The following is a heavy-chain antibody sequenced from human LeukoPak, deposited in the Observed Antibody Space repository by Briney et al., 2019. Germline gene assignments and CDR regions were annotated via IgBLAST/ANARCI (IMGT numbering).Heavy chain of an antibody. CDR3: ARDGTNYYDFWSGYPEGGYFDY. CDR1: GFTFSSYS. J-gene: IGHJ4*02. D-gene: IGHD3-3*01. Sequence: PGGSLRLSCAASGFTFSSYSMNWVRQAPGKGLEWVSSISSSSSYIYYADSVKGRFTISRDNAKNSLYLQMNSLRAEDTAVYYCARDGTNYYDFWSGYPEGGYFDYWGQGTLVTVSS. V-gene: IGHV3-21*01. CDR2: ISSSSSYI.